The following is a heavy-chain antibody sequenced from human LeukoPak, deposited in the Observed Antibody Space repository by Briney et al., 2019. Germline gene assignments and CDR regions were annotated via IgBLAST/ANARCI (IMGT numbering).Heavy chain of an antibody. CDR1: GFTFSSYW. V-gene: IGHV3-74*01. J-gene: IGHJ4*02. Sequence: GGSLRLSCAASGFTFSSYWMHWVRQAPGKGLVWVSRIKSDGSSTSYAEFVKGRFTISRDNAKNTLYLQMNSLRAEDAAVYYCAKAPVTSCRGAFCYPFDYWGQGTLVTVSS. CDR2: IKSDGSST. CDR3: AKAPVTSCRGAFCYPFDY. D-gene: IGHD2-15*01.